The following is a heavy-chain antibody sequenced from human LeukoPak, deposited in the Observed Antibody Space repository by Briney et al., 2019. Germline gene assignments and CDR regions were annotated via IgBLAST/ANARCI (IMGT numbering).Heavy chain of an antibody. J-gene: IGHJ4*02. CDR2: IYYSGST. Sequence: PSETLSLTCTVSGGSISSYYWSWIRQPPGKGLEWIGYIYYSGSTNYNPSLKSRVTISVDTSKNQFSLKLSSVTAADTAMYYCARYSNYDYFDYWGQGTLVTVSS. CDR1: GGSISSYY. D-gene: IGHD4-11*01. CDR3: ARYSNYDYFDY. V-gene: IGHV4-59*08.